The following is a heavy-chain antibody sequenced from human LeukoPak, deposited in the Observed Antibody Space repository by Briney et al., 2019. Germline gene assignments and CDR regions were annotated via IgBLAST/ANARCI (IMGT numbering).Heavy chain of an antibody. V-gene: IGHV5-51*01. Sequence: GESLKISCKGSGYSFTSYWIGWVRQMPGKGLEWMGIIYPGDSDTRYSPSFQGQVTISADKSISTAYLQWSSLKASDTAMYYCARQTPVDTAMATSMDYWGQGTLVTVSS. D-gene: IGHD5-18*01. J-gene: IGHJ4*02. CDR1: GYSFTSYW. CDR3: ARQTPVDTAMATSMDY. CDR2: IYPGDSDT.